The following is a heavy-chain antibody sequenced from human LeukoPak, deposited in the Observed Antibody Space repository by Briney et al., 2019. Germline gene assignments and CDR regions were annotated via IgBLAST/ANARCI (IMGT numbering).Heavy chain of an antibody. CDR1: GFTFSSYA. CDR2: ISYDGSNK. V-gene: IGHV3-30-3*01. CDR3: ARDREEMVRAPYGFDI. D-gene: IGHD3-10*01. J-gene: IGHJ3*02. Sequence: GGSLRLSCAASGFTFSSYAMPWVRQAPGKGLEWGAVISYDGSNKYYADSVKGRFTISRDNSKNSMFLQMNSLRTGDTAVYYCARDREEMVRAPYGFDIWGQGTRVTVSS.